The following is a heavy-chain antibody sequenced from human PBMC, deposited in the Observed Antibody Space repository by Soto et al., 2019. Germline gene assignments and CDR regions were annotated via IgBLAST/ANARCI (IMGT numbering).Heavy chain of an antibody. V-gene: IGHV4-59*11. CDR2: GYYSGST. CDR1: GTSMTGHF. Sequence: QVQLQESGPRLVKASEILSLTCTVSGTSMTGHFWSWMRQPPGKGLEWIGYGYYSGSTLYNPSLKSRVTISLDTSKNHFSLRLSSVTSADTAVYYCARGVYLSLVRTGWFDPWGQGTLVTVSS. D-gene: IGHD3-10*01. CDR3: ARGVYLSLVRTGWFDP. J-gene: IGHJ5*02.